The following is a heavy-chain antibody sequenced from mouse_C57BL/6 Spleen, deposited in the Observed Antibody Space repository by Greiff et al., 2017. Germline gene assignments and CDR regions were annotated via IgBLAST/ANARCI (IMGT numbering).Heavy chain of an antibody. V-gene: IGHV5-16*01. CDR2: INYDGSST. CDR3: ARDRTGTGFYFDY. J-gene: IGHJ2*01. D-gene: IGHD4-1*01. Sequence: EVHLVESEGGLVQPGSSMKLSCTASGFTFSDYYMAWVRQVPEKGLEWVANINYDGSSTYYLDSLKSRFIISRDNAKNILYLQMSSLKSEDTATYYCARDRTGTGFYFDYWGQGTTLTVSS. CDR1: GFTFSDYY.